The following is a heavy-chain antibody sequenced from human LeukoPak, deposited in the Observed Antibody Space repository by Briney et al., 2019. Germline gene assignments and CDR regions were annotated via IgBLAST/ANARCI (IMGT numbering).Heavy chain of an antibody. D-gene: IGHD2-21*02. V-gene: IGHV3-21*01. J-gene: IGHJ4*02. CDR1: GFTFSSFS. CDR2: IISSSGYI. Sequence: GGSLRLSCAASGFTFSSFSMNWVRQAPGRGLEWVSSIISSSGYIHYADSVKGRFTISRDNAKNSLYLQMNSLRAEDTAVYYCARGVSFRMVGTATDFDYWGQGTLVTVYS. CDR3: ARGVSFRMVGTATDFDY.